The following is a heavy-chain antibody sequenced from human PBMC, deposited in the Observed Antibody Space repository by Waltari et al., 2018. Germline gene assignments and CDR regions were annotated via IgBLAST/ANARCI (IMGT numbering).Heavy chain of an antibody. D-gene: IGHD2-8*02. Sequence: QVQLVESGGGVVQPGRSLRLSCAASGFTFSSSGMHWVRQTPGRGLEWVAVRSADGSRKSYADSVKGRFSISRDNSKNSLSLEMNSLRPEDTAVYYCASCTGSNCYYYGFDVWGQGTTVTVSS. CDR3: ASCTGSNCYYYGFDV. CDR1: GFTFSSSG. CDR2: RSADGSRK. V-gene: IGHV3-30*03. J-gene: IGHJ6*02.